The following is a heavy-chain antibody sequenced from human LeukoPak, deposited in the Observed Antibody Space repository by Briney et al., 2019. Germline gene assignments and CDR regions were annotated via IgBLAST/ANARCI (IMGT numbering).Heavy chain of an antibody. CDR1: GGSISSYY. Sequence: SETLSLTCTVSGGSISSYYWSWIRQTPGKGLEWIGNIFYSGGTYYSPSPTSRVTISLDTSRNQFSLKLNSVTAADTAVYYCAKSNGYGLVDIWGQGTMVTVSS. V-gene: IGHV4-59*04. J-gene: IGHJ3*02. D-gene: IGHD3-10*01. CDR3: AKSNGYGLVDI. CDR2: IFYSGGT.